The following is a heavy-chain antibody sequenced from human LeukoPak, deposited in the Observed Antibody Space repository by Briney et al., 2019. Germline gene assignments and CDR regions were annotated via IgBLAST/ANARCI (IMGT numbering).Heavy chain of an antibody. CDR1: GGSISSGGYY. V-gene: IGHV4-30-2*01. Sequence: PSETLSLTCTVSGGSISSGGYYWSWIRQPPGKGLEWIGYIYHSGSTYYNPSLKSRVTISVDRSKNQFSLKLSSVTAADTAVYYCATVVVTFSTSAEYFQHWGQGTLVTVSS. J-gene: IGHJ1*01. CDR3: ATVVVTFSTSAEYFQH. D-gene: IGHD2-21*02. CDR2: IYHSGST.